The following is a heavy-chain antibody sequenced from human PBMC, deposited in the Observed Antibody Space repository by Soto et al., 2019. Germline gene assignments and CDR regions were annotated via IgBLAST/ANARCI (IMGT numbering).Heavy chain of an antibody. V-gene: IGHV1-2*04. CDR1: GYTFTGYY. J-gene: IGHJ5*02. Sequence: QVQLVQSGAEVKKPGASVKVSCKASGYTFTGYYMHWVRQAPGQGLEWMGWINHNSGGTNYAQKFQGWVTMTRDTSISTAYMELSRLRSDDTAVYYCAREGCSSTSCYAGWFDPWGQGTLVTVSS. CDR3: AREGCSSTSCYAGWFDP. D-gene: IGHD2-2*01. CDR2: INHNSGGT.